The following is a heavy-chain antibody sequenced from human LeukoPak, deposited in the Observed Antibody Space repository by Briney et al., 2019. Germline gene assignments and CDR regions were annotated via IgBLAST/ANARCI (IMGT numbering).Heavy chain of an antibody. J-gene: IGHJ6*03. CDR2: INWNGRIT. CDR1: GFTFDDYA. CDR3: ARGSVQLWLRDTYYYMDV. Sequence: PGGSLRLSCAASGFTFDDYAMNWVRQVPGRGPEWVSGINWNGRITEYADSVKDRFTISRQNTKNSLYLYMNNLGGEDTALYFCARGSVQLWLRDTYYYMDVWGKGTTVTVSS. D-gene: IGHD5-18*01. V-gene: IGHV3-20*04.